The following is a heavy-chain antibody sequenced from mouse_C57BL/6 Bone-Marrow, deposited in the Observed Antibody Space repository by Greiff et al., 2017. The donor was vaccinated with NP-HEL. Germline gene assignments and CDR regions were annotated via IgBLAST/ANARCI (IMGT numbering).Heavy chain of an antibody. V-gene: IGHV14-4*01. CDR1: GFNIKDDY. CDR3: TTENYPFYFDY. CDR2: IDPENGDT. D-gene: IGHD2-1*01. Sequence: VQLQQSGAELVRPGASVKLSCTASGFNIKDDYMHWVKQRPEQGLEWIGWIDPENGDTEYASKFQGKATITADTSSNTAYLQLSSLTSEDTAVYYCTTENYPFYFDYWGQGTTLTVSS. J-gene: IGHJ2*01.